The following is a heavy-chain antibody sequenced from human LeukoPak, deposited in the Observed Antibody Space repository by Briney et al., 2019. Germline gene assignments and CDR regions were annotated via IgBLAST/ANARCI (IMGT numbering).Heavy chain of an antibody. V-gene: IGHV4-34*01. CDR2: INHSGST. D-gene: IGHD1-1*01. CDR1: GGSFSGYY. J-gene: IGHJ4*02. CDR3: ARGNGDY. Sequence: PSETLSLTCAVYGGSFSGYYWSWIRQPPGKGLEWIGEINHSGSTNYNPSLKSRVTISVDTSKNQFSLELSSVTAADTAVYYCARGNGDYWGQGTLVTVSS.